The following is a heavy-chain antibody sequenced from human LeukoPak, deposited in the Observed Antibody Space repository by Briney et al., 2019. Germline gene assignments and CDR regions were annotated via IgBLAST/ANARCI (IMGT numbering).Heavy chain of an antibody. J-gene: IGHJ4*01. CDR1: GGSISTYY. CDR2: IYYSGST. D-gene: IGHD5-12*01. CDR3: ARAAPYSGYGLGYYFDY. Sequence: SETLSLTCTVSGGSISTYYWSWIRQPPGKGLESIGYIYYSGSTNYNPSLKSRVAISVDTSKNQFSLKLSSVTARNTAVYYCARAAPYSGYGLGYYFDYWGHGTLVTVSS. V-gene: IGHV4-59*01.